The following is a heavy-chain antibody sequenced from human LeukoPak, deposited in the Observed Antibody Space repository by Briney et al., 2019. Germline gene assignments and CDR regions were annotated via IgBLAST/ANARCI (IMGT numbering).Heavy chain of an antibody. V-gene: IGHV1-2*02. CDR3: ARGRDKTTSPAIDY. Sequence: ASVKVSCKASGYTFSGYYMHWVRQAPGQGHEWMGWISPKSGDTNYAQNFQGRVTMSRDTSISTAYMELSRLTSDVTAVYYCARGRDKTTSPAIDYWGQGTLVTVSS. CDR1: GYTFSGYY. J-gene: IGHJ4*02. CDR2: ISPKSGDT. D-gene: IGHD2-2*01.